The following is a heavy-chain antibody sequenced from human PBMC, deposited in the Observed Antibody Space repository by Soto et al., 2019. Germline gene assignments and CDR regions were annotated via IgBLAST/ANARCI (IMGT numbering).Heavy chain of an antibody. Sequence: GGFLRLSCAASGFTFRSFTMNRVRQAPGKGLEWVSTISSNSAYIYYTDALRGRFTISRDNAKNSLHLQMNSLRAEDTAVYYCTRDASRDSSARGWFDPWGPGTLVTVSS. CDR1: GFTFRSFT. CDR2: ISSNSAYI. V-gene: IGHV3-21*01. D-gene: IGHD6-13*01. CDR3: TRDASRDSSARGWFDP. J-gene: IGHJ5*02.